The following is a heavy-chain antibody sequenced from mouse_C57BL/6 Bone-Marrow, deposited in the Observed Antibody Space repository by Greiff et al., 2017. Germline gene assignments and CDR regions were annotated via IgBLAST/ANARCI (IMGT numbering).Heavy chain of an antibody. V-gene: IGHV1-69*01. Sequence: QVQLQQPGAELVMPGASVKLSCKASGYTFTSYWMHWVKQRPGQGLEWIGEIDPSDSYTNYNQKFKGKSTLTVAKSSSTAYMQLSSLTSEDSAVYYCAREKLGRRAMDYWGQGTSVTVSS. D-gene: IGHD4-1*01. CDR1: GYTFTSYW. CDR3: AREKLGRRAMDY. J-gene: IGHJ4*01. CDR2: IDPSDSYT.